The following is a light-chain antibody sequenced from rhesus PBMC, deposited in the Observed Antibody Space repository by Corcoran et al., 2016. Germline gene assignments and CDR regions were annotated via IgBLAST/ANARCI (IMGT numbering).Light chain of an antibody. J-gene: IGKJ3*01. V-gene: IGKV1-16*01. CDR1: QSISSW. CDR3: QQYNSAPFT. CDR2: KAA. Sequence: DIQMTQSPSSLSASVGDKVTITCQASQSISSWLAWYPQKPGKAPKPLIYKAATLESGVPSRFRGSGSGTDFTLTISSLQPEDFATYYCQQYNSAPFTFGPGTKLDFK.